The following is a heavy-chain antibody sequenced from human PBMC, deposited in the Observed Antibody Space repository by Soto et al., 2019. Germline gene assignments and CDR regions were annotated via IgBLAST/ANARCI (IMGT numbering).Heavy chain of an antibody. V-gene: IGHV1-46*01. J-gene: IGHJ5*02. CDR1: GYTFTSYY. Sequence: QVQLVQSGAEVKKPGASVKVSCKASGYTFTSYYMHWVRQAPGQGLEWMGIINPSGGSTSYAQKFQGRVTMTRDTSTSTVYMELSSLRSEDTAVYYCAKYLPASPTTGRWFDPWGQGTLVTVSS. D-gene: IGHD1-26*01. CDR3: AKYLPASPTTGRWFDP. CDR2: INPSGGST.